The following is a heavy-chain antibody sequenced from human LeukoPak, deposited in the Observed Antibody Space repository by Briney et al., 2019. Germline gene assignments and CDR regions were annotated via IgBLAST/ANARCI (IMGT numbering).Heavy chain of an antibody. CDR2: INPNSGGT. CDR3: ARAEYSSSWYKSAGILFDY. V-gene: IGHV1-2*02. Sequence: ASVKVSCKASGYTFTGYYMHWVRQAPGQGLEWMGWINPNSGGTNYAQKFQGRVTMTRDTSISTAYMELSRLRSDDTAVYYCARAEYSSSWYKSAGILFDYWGQGTLVTVSS. CDR1: GYTFTGYY. D-gene: IGHD6-13*01. J-gene: IGHJ4*02.